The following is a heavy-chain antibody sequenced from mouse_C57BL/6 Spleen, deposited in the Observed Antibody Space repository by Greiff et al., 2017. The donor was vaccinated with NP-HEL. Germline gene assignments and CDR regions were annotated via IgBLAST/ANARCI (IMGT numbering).Heavy chain of an antibody. J-gene: IGHJ3*01. Sequence: QLQESGPELVKPGASVKISCKASGYSFTDYNMNWVKQSNGKSLEWIGVINPNYGTTSYNQKFKGKATLTVDQSSSTAYMQLNSLTSEYSAVYYCERAMACYDDYSWFAYWGQGTLVTVSA. CDR3: ERAMACYDDYSWFAY. CDR1: GYSFTDYN. D-gene: IGHD2-3*01. CDR2: INPNYGTT. V-gene: IGHV1-39*01.